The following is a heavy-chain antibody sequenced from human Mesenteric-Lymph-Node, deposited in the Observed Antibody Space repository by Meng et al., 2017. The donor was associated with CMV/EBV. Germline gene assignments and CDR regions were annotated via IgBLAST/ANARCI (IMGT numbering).Heavy chain of an antibody. Sequence: SETLSLTCTVSGGSISSYYWSWIRQPPGKGLEWIGYIYYSGSTNYNPSLKSRVPISVDTSKNQYSLKLSSVTAADTAVYYCASSPQDYDSSGYAAGFYFDYWGQGTLVTVSS. V-gene: IGHV4-59*01. CDR3: ASSPQDYDSSGYAAGFYFDY. CDR1: GGSISSYY. CDR2: IYYSGST. J-gene: IGHJ4*02. D-gene: IGHD3-22*01.